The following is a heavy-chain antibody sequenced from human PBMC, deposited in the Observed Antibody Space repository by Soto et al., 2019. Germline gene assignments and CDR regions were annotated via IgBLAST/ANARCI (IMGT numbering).Heavy chain of an antibody. Sequence: QAQLVQSGAEVKKPGSSVKVSCKASGGLFSSYPISWVRQVPGQGLEWMGGIIPVFQTAYYTQRFQGRVTITADESTNTAYLELSSLRSDDTAIYYCARGGSGYTWFNEFWGQGTLVTVSS. CDR2: IIPVFQTA. V-gene: IGHV1-69*01. CDR1: GGLFSSYP. D-gene: IGHD3-22*01. CDR3: ARGGSGYTWFNEF. J-gene: IGHJ4*02.